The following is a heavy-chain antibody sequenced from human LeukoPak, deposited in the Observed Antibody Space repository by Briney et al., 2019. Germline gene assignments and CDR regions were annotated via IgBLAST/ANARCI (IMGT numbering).Heavy chain of an antibody. Sequence: SETLSLTCTVSGGSISSYYWSWIRQPAGKGLEWIGRIYTSGSTNYNPSLKSRVTISVDTSKNQFSLKLSSVTAADTAVYYCARAPYYDSSGYLFDYWGQGTLVTVSS. D-gene: IGHD3-22*01. CDR3: ARAPYYDSSGYLFDY. CDR1: GGSISSYY. CDR2: IYTSGST. V-gene: IGHV4-4*07. J-gene: IGHJ4*02.